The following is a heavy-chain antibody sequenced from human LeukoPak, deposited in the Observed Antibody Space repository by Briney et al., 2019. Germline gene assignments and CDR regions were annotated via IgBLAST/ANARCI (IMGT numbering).Heavy chain of an antibody. CDR1: GPTFSSYA. V-gene: IGHV3-23*01. J-gene: IGHJ4*02. CDR2: ISGSGGST. D-gene: IGHD6-19*01. Sequence: PGGSLRLSCAAPGPTFSSYAMSWVRQAPGKGLEWVSAISGSGGSTFYADSVKGRFTISRDNSNNTLYLQMNSLRAEDTAVYYCAKDRRNIAVAGPDYWGQGTLVTVSS. CDR3: AKDRRNIAVAGPDY.